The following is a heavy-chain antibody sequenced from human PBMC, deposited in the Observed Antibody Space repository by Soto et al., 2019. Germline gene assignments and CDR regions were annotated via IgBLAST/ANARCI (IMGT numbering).Heavy chain of an antibody. J-gene: IGHJ1*01. CDR3: THGNRYFQH. Sequence: QITLKESGPTVVKPTQTLTLTCTFSGFSLSTSGVGVGWIRQPPGEALEWLALIFWDEDKRFSPSLKSRLTITKDTSENQVVLTMTNVDPVDTATYYCTHGNRYFQHWGQGTLVTVSS. CDR1: GFSLSTSGVG. CDR2: IFWDEDK. V-gene: IGHV2-5*02.